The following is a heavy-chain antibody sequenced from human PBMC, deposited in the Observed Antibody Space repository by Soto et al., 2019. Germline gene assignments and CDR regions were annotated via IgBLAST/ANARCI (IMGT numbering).Heavy chain of an antibody. Sequence: QVQLVESGGGVAQPGRSLRLSCAASGFTFSNYAMHWVRQAPGRGLEWVAVISYDGSNNYYADSVKGRFTISRDNSKNTLYLQMNSLRAEDTAVYSCARDSIPAAGTNWADNRFDPWGQGTLVTVSS. CDR2: ISYDGSNN. CDR3: ARDSIPAAGTNWADNRFDP. D-gene: IGHD6-13*01. CDR1: GFTFSNYA. J-gene: IGHJ5*02. V-gene: IGHV3-30-3*01.